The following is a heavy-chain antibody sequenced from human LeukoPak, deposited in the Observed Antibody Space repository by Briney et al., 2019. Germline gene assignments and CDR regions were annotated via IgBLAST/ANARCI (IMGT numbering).Heavy chain of an antibody. D-gene: IGHD3-3*01. J-gene: IGHJ5*02. CDR3: ARVQPPYYDFWSGSNWFDP. V-gene: IGHV4-61*01. Sequence: PSQTLSLTCSVSGGSISSGSYYWSWIRQPPGKGLEWIGYIYYSGSTNYNPSLKSRVTISVDTSKNQFSLKLSSVTAADTAVYYCARVQPPYYDFWSGSNWFDPWGQGTLVTVSS. CDR2: IYYSGST. CDR1: GGSISSGSYY.